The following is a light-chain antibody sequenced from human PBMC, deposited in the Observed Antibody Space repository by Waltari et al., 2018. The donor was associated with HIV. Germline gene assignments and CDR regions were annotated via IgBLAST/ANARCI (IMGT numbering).Light chain of an antibody. Sequence: QSALTQTASVSGSPGQSITISCSATSRDVASYRLVSWYQQHPGHAPKRMIYEGTKRPSGVSSRFSGSKSGNAASLTISGLQAEDDADYYCCSYAGGGTYYVFGSGTKVTVL. V-gene: IGLV2-23*01. CDR2: EGT. J-gene: IGLJ1*01. CDR3: CSYAGGGTYYV. CDR1: SRDVASYRL.